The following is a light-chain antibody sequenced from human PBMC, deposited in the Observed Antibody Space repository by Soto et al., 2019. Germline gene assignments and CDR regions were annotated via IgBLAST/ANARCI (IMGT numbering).Light chain of an antibody. CDR1: QSVSSNY. CDR3: QQYGSSPPAT. V-gene: IGKV3-20*01. CDR2: GAS. J-gene: IGKJ2*01. Sequence: EIVLTQSPGTLSLSPGERATLSCRASQSVSSNYLAWYQQKPGQAPRLLIYGASSRATGIPDRFSGSGSGTDFTLTISRLEPDDLAVYYCQQYGSSPPATFGQGTKLEIK.